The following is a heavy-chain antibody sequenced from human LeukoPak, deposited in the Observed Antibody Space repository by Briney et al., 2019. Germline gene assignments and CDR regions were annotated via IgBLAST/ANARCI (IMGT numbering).Heavy chain of an antibody. J-gene: IGHJ5*02. CDR3: ARDRERYCTNGVCYEKNWFDP. V-gene: IGHV1-2*02. D-gene: IGHD2-8*01. CDR2: INPNSGGT. Sequence: ASVKVSCKASGYTFTGYYMHWARQAPGQGLEWMGWINPNSGGTNYAQKFQGRVTMTRDTSISTAYMGLSRLRSDDTAVYYCARDRERYCTNGVCYEKNWFDPWGQGTLVTVSS. CDR1: GYTFTGYY.